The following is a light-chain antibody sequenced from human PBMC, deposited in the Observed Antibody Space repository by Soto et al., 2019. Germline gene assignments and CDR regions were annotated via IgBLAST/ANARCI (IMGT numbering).Light chain of an antibody. V-gene: IGKV3-20*01. CDR3: QQSSSSPIT. CDR2: EAS. Sequence: EIVLTQSPGTLSLSPGARAPLSCRASQSVTSSYLAWYQQKPGQAPRLLMYEASSRATGIPDRFSGSGSGTDFTLTISRLEAEDFAVYYCQQSSSSPITFGQGTRLEIK. J-gene: IGKJ5*01. CDR1: QSVTSSY.